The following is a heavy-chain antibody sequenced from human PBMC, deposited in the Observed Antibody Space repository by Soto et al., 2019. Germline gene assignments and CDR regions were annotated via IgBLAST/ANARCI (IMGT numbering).Heavy chain of an antibody. J-gene: IGHJ3*02. CDR1: GYTFTGYY. CDR3: ARDFHTYYYDSSDDDAFDI. Sequence: GASVKFSCKASGYTFTGYYMHWVRQAPGQGLEWMGWINPNSGGTNYAQKFQGRVTMTRDTSISTAYMELSRLRSDDTAVYYCARDFHTYYYDSSDDDAFDIWGQGTMVTVSS. V-gene: IGHV1-2*02. D-gene: IGHD3-22*01. CDR2: INPNSGGT.